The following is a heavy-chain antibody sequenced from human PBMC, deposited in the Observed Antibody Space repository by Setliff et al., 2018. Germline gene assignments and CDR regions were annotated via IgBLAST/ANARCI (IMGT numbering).Heavy chain of an antibody. CDR2: SSSTGRYT. Sequence: GESLKISCAASGFTFSAYSMNWVRQAPGKGLEWVSSSSSTGRYTFYADSGKGRFTVSKDNAKDSLYLEMNSLRAEDTAVYYCARAGGGHIVVATFDFDIWGQGTKVTVSS. CDR3: ARAGGGHIVVATFDFDI. V-gene: IGHV3-21*01. J-gene: IGHJ3*02. D-gene: IGHD2-21*01. CDR1: GFTFSAYS.